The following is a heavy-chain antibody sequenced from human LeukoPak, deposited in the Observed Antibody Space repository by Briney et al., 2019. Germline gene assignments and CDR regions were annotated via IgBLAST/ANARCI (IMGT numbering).Heavy chain of an antibody. J-gene: IGHJ4*02. V-gene: IGHV1-8*01. D-gene: IGHD2-15*01. CDR2: MTPNSGNT. CDR3: ARGGDIVHRGFDY. Sequence: GASVKVSCKASGYTFTSYDINWVRQAAGQGLEWLGFMTPNSGNTGYAQKLQGRVTMTRDNSISTAYMELSRLRSDDTAVYYCARGGDIVHRGFDYWGQGTLVTVSS. CDR1: GYTFTSYD.